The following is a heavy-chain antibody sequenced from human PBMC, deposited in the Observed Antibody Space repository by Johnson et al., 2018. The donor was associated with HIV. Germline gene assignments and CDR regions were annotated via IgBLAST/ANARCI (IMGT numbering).Heavy chain of an antibody. D-gene: IGHD3-10*01. Sequence: EVQLVESGGGLVQPGGSLRLSCAASGLTISDNYMSWVRQAPGKGLEWVAVLYSGGDIYYADSVKGRFIIPRDNSKSTLYLQLNSLRAEDTAVYYCARDRGGPVRDDAFDIWGQGTMVTVSS. J-gene: IGHJ3*02. CDR2: LYSGGDI. CDR1: GLTISDNY. V-gene: IGHV3-66*01. CDR3: ARDRGGPVRDDAFDI.